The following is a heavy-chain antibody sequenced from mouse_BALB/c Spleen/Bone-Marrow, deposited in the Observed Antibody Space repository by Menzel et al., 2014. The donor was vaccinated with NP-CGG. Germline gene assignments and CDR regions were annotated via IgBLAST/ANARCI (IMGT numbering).Heavy chain of an antibody. CDR2: INPSNGRT. CDR1: GYTFTGYW. J-gene: IGHJ1*01. D-gene: IGHD2-14*01. CDR3: ARWAVRRPGYFDV. Sequence: VQLVESGPELVKPGASVKMSCKASGYTFTGYWMHWVKQRPGQGLEWIGEINPSNGRTNYNEKFKSMATLTVDKSSSTAYMQLSSLTSEDSAVYYCARWAVRRPGYFDVWGAGTTVTVSS. V-gene: IGHV1S81*02.